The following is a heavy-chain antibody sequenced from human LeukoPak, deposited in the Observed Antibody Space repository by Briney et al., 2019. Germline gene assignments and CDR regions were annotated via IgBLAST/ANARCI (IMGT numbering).Heavy chain of an antibody. CDR3: ARRGSGGPLDY. J-gene: IGHJ4*02. V-gene: IGHV3-33*04. CDR2: IWSEGNNK. D-gene: IGHD4-23*01. Sequence: GRSLRLSCAASGFTFSSYGMHWVRQAPGKGLEWVAVIWSEGNNKYYAESVKGRFTISRDNSKNTLYMQMNSLRDEETAVYYCARRGSGGPLDYWGQGTLVTVSS. CDR1: GFTFSSYG.